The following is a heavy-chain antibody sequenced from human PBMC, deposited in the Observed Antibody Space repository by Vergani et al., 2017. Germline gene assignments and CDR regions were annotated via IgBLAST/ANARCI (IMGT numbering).Heavy chain of an antibody. CDR1: GYTFTTYA. Sequence: QVQLVQSGAEVKKPGASVKVSCKASGYTFTTYAISWVRQAPGQGLEWMGWISAYNGNTNYAQKLQGRVTMTTDTSTSTAYMELRSLRSDDTAVDYCARGYGSLYVDWYFDLWGRGTLVTVSS. CDR2: ISAYNGNT. V-gene: IGHV1-18*01. J-gene: IGHJ2*01. CDR3: ARGYGSLYVDWYFDL. D-gene: IGHD2/OR15-2a*01.